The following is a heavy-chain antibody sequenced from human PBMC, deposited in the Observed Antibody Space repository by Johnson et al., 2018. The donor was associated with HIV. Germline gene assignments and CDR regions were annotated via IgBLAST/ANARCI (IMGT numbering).Heavy chain of an antibody. Sequence: VQLVESGGGVVQPGRSLRLSCAASGFTFDDYAMHWVRQAPGKGLEWVSGISWNSGSIGYADSVKGRFTISRDNAKNSLYLQMNSLRAEDTALYYCAKADLGLGAFDIWGQGTMVTVSS. D-gene: IGHD3/OR15-3a*01. J-gene: IGHJ3*02. V-gene: IGHV3-9*01. CDR3: AKADLGLGAFDI. CDR2: ISWNSGSI. CDR1: GFTFDDYA.